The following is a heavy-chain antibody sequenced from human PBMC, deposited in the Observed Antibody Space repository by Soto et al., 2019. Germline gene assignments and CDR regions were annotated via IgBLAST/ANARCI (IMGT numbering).Heavy chain of an antibody. J-gene: IGHJ4*02. V-gene: IGHV1-8*01. CDR3: ARMYSSSWYDLDY. D-gene: IGHD6-13*01. CDR1: GYTFTSYD. Sequence: ASVKVSCKASGYTFTSYDINWVRQATGQGLEWMGWMNPNSGNTGYAQKFQGRVTMTRNTSISTAYMELSSLRSEDTAVYYCARMYSSSWYDLDYWGQGTLVTVSS. CDR2: MNPNSGNT.